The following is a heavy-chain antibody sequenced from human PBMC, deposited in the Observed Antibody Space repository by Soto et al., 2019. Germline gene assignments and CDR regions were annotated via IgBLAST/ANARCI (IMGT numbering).Heavy chain of an antibody. CDR3: ARGRGDY. CDR2: INHSGST. CDR1: GGSFSGYY. V-gene: IGHV4-34*01. J-gene: IGHJ4*02. Sequence: QVQLQQWGAGLLKPSETLSLTCAVYGGSFSGYYWSWIRQPPGKGLEWIGEINHSGSTNYNPSLKGRXXISGDTSKNRGALRLSCVTADDTAVYYCARGRGDYWGQGTLVTVSS.